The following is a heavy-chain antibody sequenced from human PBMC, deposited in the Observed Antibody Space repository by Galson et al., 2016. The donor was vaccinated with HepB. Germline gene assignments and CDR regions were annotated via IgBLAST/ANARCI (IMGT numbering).Heavy chain of an antibody. D-gene: IGHD1-26*01. J-gene: IGHJ6*03. CDR2: ISKTGDTT. CDR1: GFTLSNSA. CDR3: ARDFKLGAPDYMDV. V-gene: IGHV3-30-3*01. Sequence: SLRLSCAASGFTLSNSAMSWVRQAPGKGLDWVAVISKTGDTTFYGDSVKGRSTISRDNSKNTVDLQIHSLRSEDAAVYFCARDFKLGAPDYMDVWGKGTTVTVS.